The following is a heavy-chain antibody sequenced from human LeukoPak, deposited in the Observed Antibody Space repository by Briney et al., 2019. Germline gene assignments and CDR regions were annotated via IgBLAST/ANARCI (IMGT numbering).Heavy chain of an antibody. CDR2: ISGSGGST. V-gene: IGHV3-23*01. CDR3: AKGQIGPQPRDAFDI. Sequence: GGSLRLSCAASGFTFSSYAMSWVRQAPGEGLEWVSPISGSGGSTYYADSVKGRFTISRDNSKNTLYLQMNSLRAEDTAVYYCAKGQIGPQPRDAFDIWGQGTMVTVSS. J-gene: IGHJ3*02. CDR1: GFTFSSYA.